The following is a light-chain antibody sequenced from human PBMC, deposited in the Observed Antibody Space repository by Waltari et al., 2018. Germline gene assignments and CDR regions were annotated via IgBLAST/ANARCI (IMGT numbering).Light chain of an antibody. Sequence: QLELTQSPSASASLGASVKLTCTLSSGHITNVVAWHQHQPQKGPRDLMKVNSDGSHRRGDEIPARFSGSSSGAERYLTISSLQSEDEADYYCQTGGHGTWVFGGGTKLTVL. CDR1: SGHITNV. J-gene: IGLJ3*02. CDR2: VNSDGSH. CDR3: QTGGHGTWV. V-gene: IGLV4-69*01.